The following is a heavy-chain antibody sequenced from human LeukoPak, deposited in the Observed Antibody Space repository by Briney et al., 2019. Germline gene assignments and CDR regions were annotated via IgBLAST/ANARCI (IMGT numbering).Heavy chain of an antibody. V-gene: IGHV3-21*01. CDR1: GFTFSSYT. CDR3: ARSGCSGGSCYGVFDY. D-gene: IGHD2-15*01. Sequence: GGSLRLSCAASGFTFSSYTMNWVRQAPGKGLEWVSSISGSSIYIYYADSAKGRFTISRDDAKNSLYLRMNSLRAEDTAVYYCARSGCSGGSCYGVFDYWGQGTLVTVSS. J-gene: IGHJ4*02. CDR2: ISGSSIYI.